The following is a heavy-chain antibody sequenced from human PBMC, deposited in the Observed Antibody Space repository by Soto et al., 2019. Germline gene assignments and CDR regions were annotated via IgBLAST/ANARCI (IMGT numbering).Heavy chain of an antibody. J-gene: IGHJ4*02. V-gene: IGHV1-69*12. D-gene: IGHD6-19*01. Sequence: QVQLVQSGAEVKKPGSSVKGSCKASGGTFSSYAISWVRQAPGQGLEWMGGLTPIFGTANYAQKFQGRVTITADEATSTTYLELSSLRSEDTAVYYCARMNSSGWYEAMDYWGQGTLVTVSS. CDR1: GGTFSSYA. CDR3: ARMNSSGWYEAMDY. CDR2: LTPIFGTA.